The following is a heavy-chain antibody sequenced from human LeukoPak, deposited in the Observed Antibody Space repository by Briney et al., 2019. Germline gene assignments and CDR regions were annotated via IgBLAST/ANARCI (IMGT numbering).Heavy chain of an antibody. CDR2: IYHSGST. V-gene: IGHV4-30-2*01. D-gene: IGHD2-15*01. J-gene: IGHJ3*02. CDR1: GGSISSGGYS. CDR3: ARGLVVDI. Sequence: SETLSLTCAVSGGSISSGGYSWSWIRQPPGKGLEWIGYIYHSGSTYYNPSLKSRVTISVDTSKNQFSLKLSSVTAADTAVYYCARGLVVDIWGQGTMVTVSS.